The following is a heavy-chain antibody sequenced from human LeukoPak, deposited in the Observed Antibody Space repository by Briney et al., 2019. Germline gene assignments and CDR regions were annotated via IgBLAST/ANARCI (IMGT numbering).Heavy chain of an antibody. CDR1: GFIFSNYG. Sequence: PGGSLRLSCAASGFIFSNYGMSWVRQAPGKGLEWVSDISGGGGETHYADSVKGRFTISRDNSKSTLYVQMNSLRADDTAVYYCARGFGVAMGPYYYYCGMDVWGQGTTVTVSS. V-gene: IGHV3-23*01. D-gene: IGHD6-19*01. CDR3: ARGFGVAMGPYYYYCGMDV. CDR2: ISGGGGET. J-gene: IGHJ6*02.